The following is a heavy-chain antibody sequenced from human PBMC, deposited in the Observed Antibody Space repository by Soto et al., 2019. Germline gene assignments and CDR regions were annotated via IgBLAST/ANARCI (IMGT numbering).Heavy chain of an antibody. D-gene: IGHD2-15*01. Sequence: PGGSLRLSCAASGFTFSSYSMNWVRQAPGKGLEWVSSISSSSSYIYYADSVKGRFTISRDNAKNSLYLQMNSLRAEDTAVYYCAKRGGGTGNYYFDYWGQGTLVTSPQ. CDR3: AKRGGGTGNYYFDY. V-gene: IGHV3-21*04. J-gene: IGHJ4*02. CDR2: ISSSSSYI. CDR1: GFTFSSYS.